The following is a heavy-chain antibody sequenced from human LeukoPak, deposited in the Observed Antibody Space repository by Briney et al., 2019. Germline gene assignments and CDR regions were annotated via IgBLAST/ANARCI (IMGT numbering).Heavy chain of an antibody. CDR2: IYTSGST. J-gene: IGHJ5*02. CDR3: ARVRGCSSTSCHGWFDP. V-gene: IGHV4-4*07. D-gene: IGHD2-2*01. Sequence: PSETLSLTCTVPGGSISSHYWSWIRQPPGKGLEWIGRIYTSGSTNSNPSLKSRVTLSLDTSKNQFSLKLSSVTAADTAVYYCARVRGCSSTSCHGWFDPWGQGTLVTVSS. CDR1: GGSISSHY.